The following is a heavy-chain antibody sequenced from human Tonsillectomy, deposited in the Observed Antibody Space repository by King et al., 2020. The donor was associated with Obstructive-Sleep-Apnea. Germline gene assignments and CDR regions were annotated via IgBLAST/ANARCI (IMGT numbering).Heavy chain of an antibody. D-gene: IGHD3-9*01. Sequence: VQLQESGPGLVKPSETLSLACSVSGAPLSRYYWSWIRQSPGKGLEWIGFIFFSGSFNYNPSLKSRATISADTSNTQFYLSLTSVTAADTAVYYCATGRRNYDSLTGYFFFGLDVWGQGTTVIVSS. J-gene: IGHJ6*02. CDR3: ATGRRNYDSLTGYFFFGLDV. V-gene: IGHV4-59*08. CDR1: GAPLSRYY. CDR2: IFFSGSF.